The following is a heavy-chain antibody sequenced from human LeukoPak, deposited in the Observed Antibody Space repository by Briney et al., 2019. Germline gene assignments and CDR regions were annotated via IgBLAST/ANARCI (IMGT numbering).Heavy chain of an antibody. CDR2: ISPTSGTI. D-gene: IGHD6-13*01. J-gene: IGHJ4*02. Sequence: PGGSLRLSCAVSGFTFRSYEMKWVRQAPGKGLEWISFISPTSGTIYYADSVKGRFIISRDNDRDSLYLQMNSLRAEDTAVYYCATDGGPAYSSSWYLYWGQGSLVTVSS. CDR1: GFTFRSYE. CDR3: ATDGGPAYSSSWYLY. V-gene: IGHV3-48*03.